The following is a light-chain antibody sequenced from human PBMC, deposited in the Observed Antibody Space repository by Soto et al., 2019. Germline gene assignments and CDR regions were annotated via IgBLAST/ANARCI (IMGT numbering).Light chain of an antibody. CDR1: SSDIGTYKY. CDR2: EVS. V-gene: IGLV2-14*01. CDR3: SSYTTIKTVV. Sequence: QSVLTQPASVSGSPGQSITISCTGTSSDIGTYKYVSWFQHRPGKAPKLIIFEVSNRPSGISDRFSGFKSANTAYLTISGVQPEGEADYHCSSYTTIKTVVFGGGTKVTVL. J-gene: IGLJ2*01.